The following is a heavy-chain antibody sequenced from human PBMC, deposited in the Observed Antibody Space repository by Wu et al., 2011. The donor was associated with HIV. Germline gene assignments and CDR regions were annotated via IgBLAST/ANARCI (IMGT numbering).Heavy chain of an antibody. Sequence: QVQLVESGGGLVQPGGSLRLSCAASGFTFSSYGMHWVRQAPGKGLEWVAFIRYDGSNKYYADSVKGRFTISRDNSKNTLYLQMNSLRAEDTAVYYCAKSGLGLAYYYYYMDVVGKGTTVTVSS. CDR2: IRYDGSNK. CDR1: GFTFSSYG. J-gene: IGHJ6*03. CDR3: AKSGLGLAYYYYYMDV. V-gene: IGHV3-30*02. D-gene: IGHD3-16*01.